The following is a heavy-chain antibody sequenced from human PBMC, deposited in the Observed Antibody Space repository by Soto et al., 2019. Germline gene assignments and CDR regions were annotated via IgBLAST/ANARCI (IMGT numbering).Heavy chain of an antibody. CDR1: GYTFSNYE. Sequence: GASVKVSCKASGYTFSNYEINWVRQATGQGLEWMGWMNPNGGNTGYAQTFQGRVTLTRNTSTDTAYMELSSLRSEDTAVYYCARGIRATGTTPDYYYYGMDIWGQGTTVTV. J-gene: IGHJ6*02. CDR3: ARGIRATGTTPDYYYYGMDI. D-gene: IGHD1-7*01. CDR2: MNPNGGNT. V-gene: IGHV1-8*01.